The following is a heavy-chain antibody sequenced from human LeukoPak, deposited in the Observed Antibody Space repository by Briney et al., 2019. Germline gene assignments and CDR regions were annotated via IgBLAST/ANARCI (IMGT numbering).Heavy chain of an antibody. V-gene: IGHV3-23*01. Sequence: GGSLRLSCAASGFTFSSYAMTWVRQAPGKGLEWVSAISGSGGSTYYADSVKGRFTISRGNSRNTLNLQMNSLRAEDTAVYYCAKCGIGTYYYYMDVWGKGTTVTAAS. J-gene: IGHJ6*03. CDR3: AKCGIGTYYYYMDV. D-gene: IGHD1-26*01. CDR1: GFTFSSYA. CDR2: ISGSGGST.